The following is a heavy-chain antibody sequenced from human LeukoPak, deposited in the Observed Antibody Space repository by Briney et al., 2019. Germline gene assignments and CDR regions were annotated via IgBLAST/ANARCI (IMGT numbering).Heavy chain of an antibody. CDR2: IYYSGST. V-gene: IGHV4-59*01. CDR1: GGSFSGYY. D-gene: IGHD6-13*01. CDR3: ARGQRQLAFDY. J-gene: IGHJ4*02. Sequence: PSETLSLTCAVYGGSFSGYYWSWIRQPPGKGLEWIGYIYYSGSTNYNPSLKSRVTISVDTSKNQFSLKLSSVTAADTAVYYCARGQRQLAFDYWGQGTLVTVSS.